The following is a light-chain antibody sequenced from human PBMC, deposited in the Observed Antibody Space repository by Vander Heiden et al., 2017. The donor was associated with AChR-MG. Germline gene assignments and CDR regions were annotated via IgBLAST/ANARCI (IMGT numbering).Light chain of an antibody. Sequence: EGVLTQSPGTLPLSPGESATLSCRASQSVSSSYLAWYQQKPGQAPRLLIYGASSRATGIPDRFSGSGSGTDFTLTISRLEPEDFAVYYCQQYGSSPPRYTFGQGTKLEIK. CDR2: GAS. J-gene: IGKJ2*01. CDR3: QQYGSSPPRYT. V-gene: IGKV3-20*01. CDR1: QSVSSSY.